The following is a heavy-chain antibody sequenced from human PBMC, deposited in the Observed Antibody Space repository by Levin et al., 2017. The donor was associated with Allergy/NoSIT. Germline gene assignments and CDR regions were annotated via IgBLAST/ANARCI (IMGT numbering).Heavy chain of an antibody. V-gene: IGHV3-15*01. D-gene: IGHD6-13*01. J-gene: IGHJ4*02. CDR3: TTYSSSWYYFDY. Sequence: SCAASGITFSNAWMSWARQAPGKGLEWVGRIKNKADGATTEYAAPVKGRFTISRDDSKNTLYLQMNSLKTEDTAVYFCTTYSSSWYYFDYWGQGTLVTVSS. CDR2: IKNKADGATT. CDR1: GITFSNAW.